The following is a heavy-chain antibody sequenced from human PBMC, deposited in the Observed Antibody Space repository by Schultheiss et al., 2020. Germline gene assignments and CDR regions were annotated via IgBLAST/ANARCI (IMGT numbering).Heavy chain of an antibody. V-gene: IGHV5-51*01. CDR3: ARQDGAAAGTRWFDP. CDR1: GYSFTSYW. D-gene: IGHD6-13*01. J-gene: IGHJ5*02. CDR2: IYPGDSDT. Sequence: GESLKISCKGSGYSFTSYWIGWVRQMPGKGLEWMGIIYPGDSDTRYSPSFQGQVTISADKSISTAYLQWSSLKASDTAMYYCARQDGAAAGTRWFDPWGQGTLVTGSS.